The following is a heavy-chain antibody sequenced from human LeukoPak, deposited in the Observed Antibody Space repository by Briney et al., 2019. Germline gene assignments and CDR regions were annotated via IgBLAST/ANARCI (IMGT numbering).Heavy chain of an antibody. D-gene: IGHD2-2*01. V-gene: IGHV4-4*09. Sequence: PSETLSLTCTVSGSISSYYWSWIRQPPGKGLEWIGYIYTSGCTNYNPSLKSRVTISVDTSKNQFSLHLSSVTAADTAVYYCARQKCTSTSCLTKNAFDIWGQGTMVTVSS. CDR3: ARQKCTSTSCLTKNAFDI. J-gene: IGHJ3*02. CDR2: IYTSGCT. CDR1: GSISSYY.